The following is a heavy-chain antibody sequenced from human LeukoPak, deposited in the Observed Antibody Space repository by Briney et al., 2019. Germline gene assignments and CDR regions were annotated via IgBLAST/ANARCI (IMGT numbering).Heavy chain of an antibody. CDR2: IYTSGNT. V-gene: IGHV4-4*07. D-gene: IGHD3-9*01. CDR1: GGSISSYY. Sequence: ASETLSLTCTVSGGSISSYYWSWIRQPAGKGLEWVGRIYTSGNTNYKPSLKRRLTWAVDTSKNPSSLKLSSVTAAETAVYYCARVRNTYYDILTGYYESYNWFDPWGQGTLVTVSS. J-gene: IGHJ5*02. CDR3: ARVRNTYYDILTGYYESYNWFDP.